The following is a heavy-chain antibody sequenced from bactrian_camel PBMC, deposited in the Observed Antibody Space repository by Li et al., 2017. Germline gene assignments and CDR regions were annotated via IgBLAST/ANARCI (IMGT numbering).Heavy chain of an antibody. J-gene: IGHJ4*01. CDR2: IDLDGST. CDR3: AAARIGFPSLARYLYDY. CDR1: GFAYDSYA. D-gene: IGHD5*01. V-gene: IGHV3S55*01. Sequence: QVQLVESGGGSVQAGGSLTLSCVASGFAYDSYAMGWFRQAPGKEREGVAAIDLDGSTNIAESVEGRFAISKDNAKRTVYLQMNNLKPEDSAMYYCAAARIGFPSLARYLYDYWGPGTQVTVS.